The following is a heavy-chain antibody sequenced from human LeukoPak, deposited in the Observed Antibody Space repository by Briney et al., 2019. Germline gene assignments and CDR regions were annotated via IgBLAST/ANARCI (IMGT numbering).Heavy chain of an antibody. V-gene: IGHV4-30-2*01. CDR2: IYHSGST. CDR3: ARVVSVVVPSAWGDYGMDV. J-gene: IGHJ6*04. D-gene: IGHD2-2*01. Sequence: SQTLSLTCAVSGGSISSGGYSWSWIRQPPGKGLEWIGYIYHSGSTYYNPSLKSRVTISVDRSKNQFSLKLSSVTAADTAVYNCARVVSVVVPSAWGDYGMDVWGKGTTVTVSS. CDR1: GGSISSGGYS.